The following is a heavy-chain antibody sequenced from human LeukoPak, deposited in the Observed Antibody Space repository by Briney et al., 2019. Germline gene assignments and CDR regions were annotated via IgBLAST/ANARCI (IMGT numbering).Heavy chain of an antibody. Sequence: GGSLRLSCEGSGFTFSSYGMHWVRQAPGKGLEWVAGIWYDGSNKYYADSVKGRFTISSDNSKNTLYLQMNSLRAEDTAVYYCARDPRLYSSSSSYYFDYWGQGTLVTVSS. J-gene: IGHJ4*02. CDR2: IWYDGSNK. V-gene: IGHV3-33*08. CDR1: GFTFSSYG. D-gene: IGHD6-6*01. CDR3: ARDPRLYSSSSSYYFDY.